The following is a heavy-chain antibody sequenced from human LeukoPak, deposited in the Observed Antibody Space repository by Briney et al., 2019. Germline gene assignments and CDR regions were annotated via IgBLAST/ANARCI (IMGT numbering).Heavy chain of an antibody. CDR2: ISSSSSTI. Sequence: GGSLRLSCAASGFTFSSYSMNWVRRAPGKGLEWVSYISSSSSTIYYADSVKGRFTISRDNAKNSLYLQMNSLRAEDTAVYYCARAGYSSGWDGAFDYWGQGTLVTVSS. CDR1: GFTFSSYS. J-gene: IGHJ4*02. D-gene: IGHD6-19*01. CDR3: ARAGYSSGWDGAFDY. V-gene: IGHV3-48*01.